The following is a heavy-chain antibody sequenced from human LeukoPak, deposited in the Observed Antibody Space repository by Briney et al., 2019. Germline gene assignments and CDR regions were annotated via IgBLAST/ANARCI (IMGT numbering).Heavy chain of an antibody. D-gene: IGHD3-10*01. CDR2: INHSGST. CDR3: ARHFLLWFGGYGLDP. V-gene: IGHV4-34*01. CDR1: GGSFSGYY. J-gene: IGHJ5*02. Sequence: SETLSLTCAVYGGSFSGYYWSWIRQPPGKGLEWIGEINHSGSTNYNPSLKSRVIISVDTSKNQFSLKLSSVTAADTAVYYCARHFLLWFGGYGLDPWGQGTLVTVSS.